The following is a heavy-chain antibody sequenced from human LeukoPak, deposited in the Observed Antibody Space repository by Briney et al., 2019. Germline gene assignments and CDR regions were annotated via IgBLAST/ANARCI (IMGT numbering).Heavy chain of an antibody. CDR3: ARLDDYSYQFDY. CDR2: IDPSDSYT. V-gene: IGHV5-10-1*01. D-gene: IGHD4-11*01. J-gene: IGHJ4*02. CDR1: GYSFTSYW. Sequence: GESLKFSCKGSGYSFTSYWISWVRQMPGKGLEWMGRIDPSDSYTNYSPSFQGHVTISADKSISTAYLQWSSLKASDTAMYYCARLDDYSYQFDYWGQGTLVTVSS.